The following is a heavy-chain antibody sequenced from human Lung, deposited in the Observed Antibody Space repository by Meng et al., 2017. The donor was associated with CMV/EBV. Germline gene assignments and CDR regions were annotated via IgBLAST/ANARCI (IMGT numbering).Heavy chain of an antibody. Sequence: GRPLRLSCVASGLTFSAYYLTWMRQAPGKGSQCVSYISGGGDIIKYADSVKARFTISRDNAKNSLYLQMNSLRAEDTAVYYVGTDPRLLDYWGKGTLVTVSS. CDR2: ISGGGDII. J-gene: IGHJ4*02. V-gene: IGHV3-11*01. D-gene: IGHD3/OR15-3a*01. CDR1: GLTFSAYY. CDR3: GTDPRLLDY.